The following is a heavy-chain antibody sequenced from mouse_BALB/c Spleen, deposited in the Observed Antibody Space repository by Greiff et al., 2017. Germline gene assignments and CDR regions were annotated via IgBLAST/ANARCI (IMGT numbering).Heavy chain of an antibody. J-gene: IGHJ3*01. V-gene: IGHV1S29*02. D-gene: IGHD2-1*01. Sequence: VQLQQSGPELVKPGASVKISCKASGYTFTDYNMHWVKQSHGKSLEWIGYISCYNGATSYNQKFKGKATFTVDTSSSTAYMQFNSLTSEDSAVYYCASEEKYGNSFAYWGQGTLVTVSA. CDR2: ISCYNGAT. CDR1: GYTFTDYN. CDR3: ASEEKYGNSFAY.